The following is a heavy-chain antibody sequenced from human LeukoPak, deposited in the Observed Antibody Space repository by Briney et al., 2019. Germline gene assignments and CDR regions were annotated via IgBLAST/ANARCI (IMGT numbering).Heavy chain of an antibody. CDR1: GFTFSSYA. Sequence: PGGSLRLSCAASGFTFSSYAMSWVRQAPGKGLEWVSDISGSGGSTYYADSVKGRFTISRDNSKNTLYLQMNSLRAEDTAVYYCAKEVQQQLSHNWFDPWGQGTLVTVSS. D-gene: IGHD6-13*01. J-gene: IGHJ5*02. CDR2: ISGSGGST. V-gene: IGHV3-23*01. CDR3: AKEVQQQLSHNWFDP.